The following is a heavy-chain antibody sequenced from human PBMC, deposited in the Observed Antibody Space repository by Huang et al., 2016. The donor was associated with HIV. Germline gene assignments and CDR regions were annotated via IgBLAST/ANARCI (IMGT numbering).Heavy chain of an antibody. Sequence: QVQLVQSGAEVKKPGDSVKVSCKVSGYTLTELSIPWVRQDPGKGLDWMGGFAPEQGETIDAQNFQGRATMTEDTSTDTAYMELHSLRPEDTAVYYCAAGYDTYYDIWGQGTMVIASS. J-gene: IGHJ3*02. D-gene: IGHD2-21*01. CDR2: FAPEQGET. CDR3: AAGYDTYYDI. CDR1: GYTLTELS. V-gene: IGHV1-24*01.